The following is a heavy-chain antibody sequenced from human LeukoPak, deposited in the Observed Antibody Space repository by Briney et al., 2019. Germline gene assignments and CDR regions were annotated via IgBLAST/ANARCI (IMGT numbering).Heavy chain of an antibody. Sequence: SVKVSCKASGGTFSSYAISWVRQAPGQGLEWMGGIIPIFGTANYAQKFQGRVTITADESTSTAYMELNSLRAEDTAVYYCARERGGGGFGVVIKRSYYMDVWGKGTTVTVSS. CDR3: ARERGGGGFGVVIKRSYYMDV. CDR2: IIPIFGTA. V-gene: IGHV1-69*13. J-gene: IGHJ6*03. D-gene: IGHD3-3*01. CDR1: GGTFSSYA.